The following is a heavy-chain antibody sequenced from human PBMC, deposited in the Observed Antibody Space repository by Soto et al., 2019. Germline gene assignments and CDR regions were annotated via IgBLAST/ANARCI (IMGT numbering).Heavy chain of an antibody. D-gene: IGHD2-15*01. CDR2: INPNSGGT. V-gene: IGHV1-2*02. CDR1: GYTFTGYY. J-gene: IGHJ5*02. Sequence: QVQLVQSGAEVKKPGASVKVSCKASGYTFTGYYMHWVRQAPGQGLGWMGWINPNSGGTNYAQKFQGRVTMTRDTSISTAYMELSRLRSDDTAVYYCARVRRYCSGGSCVWFDPWGQGTLVTVSS. CDR3: ARVRRYCSGGSCVWFDP.